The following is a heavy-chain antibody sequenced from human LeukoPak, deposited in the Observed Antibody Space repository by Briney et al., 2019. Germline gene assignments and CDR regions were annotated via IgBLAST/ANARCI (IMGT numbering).Heavy chain of an antibody. V-gene: IGHV5-51*01. CDR1: GYSFTTFW. CDR2: IYPDDSDT. Sequence: GESLKISCKVSGYSFTTFWIGRVRQMPGKGLEWLGIIYPDDSDTRYNPSFQGQVTISADKSLNTAYLQWSSLKASDTGMYYCARPTPGAGPDSWGQGTLVTVSS. J-gene: IGHJ4*02. CDR3: ARPTPGAGPDS. D-gene: IGHD6-13*01.